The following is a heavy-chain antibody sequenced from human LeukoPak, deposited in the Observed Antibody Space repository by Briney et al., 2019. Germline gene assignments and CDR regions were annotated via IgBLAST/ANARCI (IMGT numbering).Heavy chain of an antibody. CDR1: GGSFSGYY. V-gene: IGHV4-34*01. Sequence: SETLSLTCAVYGGSFSGYYWSWIRQPPGKGLEWIGEINHSGSTNYNPSLKSRVIISVDTSENQFSLKLSSVTAADTAVYYCARGIGDLTYWGQGTLVTVSS. D-gene: IGHD3-16*01. CDR2: INHSGST. CDR3: ARGIGDLTY. J-gene: IGHJ4*02.